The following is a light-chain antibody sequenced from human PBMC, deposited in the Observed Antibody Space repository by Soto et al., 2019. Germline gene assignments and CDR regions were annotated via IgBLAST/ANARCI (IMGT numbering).Light chain of an antibody. Sequence: QSALTQPASVSGSPGQSITISCTGTSSDVGGYNYVSWYQQHPGKAPKVMIYEVSNRPSGVSNRFSGSKSGNTASLTISGLQGEDEADYYCTSYTSSSTVVFGGGTSGPS. J-gene: IGLJ2*01. CDR3: TSYTSSSTVV. V-gene: IGLV2-14*01. CDR1: SSDVGGYNY. CDR2: EVS.